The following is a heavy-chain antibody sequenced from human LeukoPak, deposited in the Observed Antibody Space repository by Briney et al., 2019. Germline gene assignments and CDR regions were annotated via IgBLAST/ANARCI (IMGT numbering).Heavy chain of an antibody. CDR2: IYYSGST. CDR3: ARRYCSSTSCLLSWFDP. Sequence: SETLSLTCTVSGGSISSSSYYWGWIRQPPGKGLEWIGSIYYSGSTYYNPSLKSRVTISVDTSKNQFSPKLSSVTAADTAVYSCARRYCSSTSCLLSWFDPWGQGTLVTVSS. CDR1: GGSISSSSYY. J-gene: IGHJ5*02. D-gene: IGHD2-2*01. V-gene: IGHV4-39*01.